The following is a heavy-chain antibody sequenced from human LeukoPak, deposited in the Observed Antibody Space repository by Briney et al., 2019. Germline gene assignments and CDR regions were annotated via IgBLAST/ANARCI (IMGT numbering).Heavy chain of an antibody. D-gene: IGHD3-22*01. J-gene: IGHJ3*02. Sequence: PGGSLRLSCAASGFTFSNYAMHWVRQAPGKGLEWVAVITNDGSTKYYADSVKGRFTISRDNSKNSLYLQMSSLRAEDTAVYYCARDRSDYYDSSGYYTGLGDAVDIWGQGTMVTVSS. CDR1: GFTFSNYA. CDR3: ARDRSDYYDSSGYYTGLGDAVDI. V-gene: IGHV3-30-3*01. CDR2: ITNDGSTK.